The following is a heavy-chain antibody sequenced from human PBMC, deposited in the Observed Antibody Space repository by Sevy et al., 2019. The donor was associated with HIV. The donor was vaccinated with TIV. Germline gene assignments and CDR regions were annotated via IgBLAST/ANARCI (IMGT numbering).Heavy chain of an antibody. J-gene: IGHJ6*02. D-gene: IGHD3-3*01. CDR1: GGSISSYY. V-gene: IGHV4-59*01. CDR2: IYYSGST. CDR3: AGLRITIFGGDLYYGMDV. Sequence: SETLSLTCTVSGGSISSYYWSWIRQPPGKGLEWIGYIYYSGSTNYNPSLKSRVTISVDTSKNQFSLKLSSVTAADTAVYYLAGLRITIFGGDLYYGMDVWGQGTTVTVSS.